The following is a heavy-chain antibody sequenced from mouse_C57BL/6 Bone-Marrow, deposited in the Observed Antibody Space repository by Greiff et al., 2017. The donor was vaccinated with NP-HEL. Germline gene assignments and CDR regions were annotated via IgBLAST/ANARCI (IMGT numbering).Heavy chain of an antibody. CDR1: EYEFPSHD. CDR3: ARHGDYGEGARMDY. Sequence: DVMLVESGGGLVQPGESLKLSCESNEYEFPSHDMSWVRKTPEKRLELVAAINSDGGSTYYTDTMERRFIISRDNTKKTLYLQMSSLRSEDTALYYCARHGDYGEGARMDYWGQGTSVTVSS. D-gene: IGHD2-13*01. V-gene: IGHV5-2*01. J-gene: IGHJ4*01. CDR2: INSDGGST.